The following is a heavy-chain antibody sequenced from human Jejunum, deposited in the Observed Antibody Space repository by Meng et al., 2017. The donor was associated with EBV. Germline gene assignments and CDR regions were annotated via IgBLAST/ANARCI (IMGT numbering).Heavy chain of an antibody. Sequence: QVQRVQSGAEVKGPGASVKVSCKASGYTFTNYGVSWVRQAPGQGLEWMGWISAYNGNTDYAQKLQGRVTMTTDTPTSTAYMELRSLRSDDTAVYYCTILSHCDGGICYSYDYWGQGTLVTVSS. J-gene: IGHJ4*02. D-gene: IGHD2-15*01. V-gene: IGHV1-18*01. CDR2: ISAYNGNT. CDR3: TILSHCDGGICYSYDY. CDR1: GYTFTNYG.